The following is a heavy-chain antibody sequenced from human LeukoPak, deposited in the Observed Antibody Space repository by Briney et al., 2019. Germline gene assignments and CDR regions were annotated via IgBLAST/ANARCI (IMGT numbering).Heavy chain of an antibody. V-gene: IGHV4-61*01. CDR3: ARGGWFGELLSPFDP. CDR1: GASISGGNYY. CDR2: IYYSGST. D-gene: IGHD3-10*01. J-gene: IGHJ5*02. Sequence: SETLSLTCSVSGASISGGNYYWSWIRQPPGKGLEWIGYIYYSGSTNYNPSLKSRVTISVDTSKNQFSLKLSSVTAADTAVYYCARGGWFGELLSPFDPRGQGTLVTVSS.